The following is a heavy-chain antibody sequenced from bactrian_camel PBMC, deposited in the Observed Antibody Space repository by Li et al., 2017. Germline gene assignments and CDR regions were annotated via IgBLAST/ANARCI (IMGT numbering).Heavy chain of an antibody. V-gene: IGHV3S55*01. CDR3: AAGSTGPTAGSWLLFRSRYNY. J-gene: IGHJ4*01. Sequence: HVQLVESGGGSVQAGGSLRLSCATSGITGSSHYMGWFRQAPGKEREGVAAVDRDSSTRYSDSVKGRFTISKDSAKNTLYLQMNSLKPKDTAMYYCAAGSTGPTAGSWLLFRSRYNYWGQGTQVTVS. D-gene: IGHD6*01. CDR2: VDRDSST. CDR1: GITGSSHY.